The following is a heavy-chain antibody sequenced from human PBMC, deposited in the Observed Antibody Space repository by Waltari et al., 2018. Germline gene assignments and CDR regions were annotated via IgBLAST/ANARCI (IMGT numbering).Heavy chain of an antibody. CDR2: INWDCSST. CDR1: GFPFDHYA. V-gene: IGHV3-20*04. Sequence: EEQLVESGGGVVRPGGSLRLSCAASGFPFDHYAMAWFRQAPGKGVDWVDGINWDCSSTGYADSVKGRFTISRDNAKKSLHLHVNSLTAEDTAFYYCARVNSNYVNWFDPWGQGTLVIVSS. CDR3: ARVNSNYVNWFDP. J-gene: IGHJ5*02. D-gene: IGHD4-4*01.